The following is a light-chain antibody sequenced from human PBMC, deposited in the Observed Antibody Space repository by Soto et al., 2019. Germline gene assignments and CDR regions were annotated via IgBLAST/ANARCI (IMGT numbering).Light chain of an antibody. CDR3: QQRSNWPIT. V-gene: IGKV3-11*01. J-gene: IGKJ5*01. CDR1: RSVSSY. CDR2: DAS. Sequence: EIVFTQSPCTLSFSPGESATLSCRATRSVSSYLAWYQQKPGQAPRLLIYDASSRPTDIPARFSGSGSGTDFTLTISSLEPEDFALYYCQQRSNWPITFGQGTRLEIK.